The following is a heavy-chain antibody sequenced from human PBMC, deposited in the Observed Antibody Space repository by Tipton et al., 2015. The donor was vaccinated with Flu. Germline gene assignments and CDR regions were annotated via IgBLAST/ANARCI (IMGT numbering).Heavy chain of an antibody. J-gene: IGHJ6*02. V-gene: IGHV1-18*01. CDR1: GYTFTSYG. Sequence: QLVQSGAEVKKPGASVKVSCKASGYTFTSYGISWVRQAPGQGLEWMGWISAYNGNTNYAQKLQGRVTMTTDTSTSTAYMELRSLRSDDTAGYYCAREYDRSGWYYNSYYGMGVWGQGTTVTVSS. CDR3: AREYDRSGWYYNSYYGMGV. D-gene: IGHD6-19*01. CDR2: ISAYNGNT.